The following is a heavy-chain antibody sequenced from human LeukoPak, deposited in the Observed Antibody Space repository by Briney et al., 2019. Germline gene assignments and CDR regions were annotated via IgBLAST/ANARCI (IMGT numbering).Heavy chain of an antibody. CDR3: VCRDGYNSDY. CDR1: GFNFKLSA. D-gene: IGHD5-24*01. Sequence: GGSLRLSCAASGFNFKLSAMSWGRQAPGKGLEWVALISGSGSRGSGIIGGNTYYADSVKGRFTISRDDSQNTVYLQMNSVRAEDTAIYYCVCRDGYNSDYWGQGTLVTVSS. J-gene: IGHJ4*02. V-gene: IGHV3-23*01. CDR2: ISGSGSRGSGIIGGNT.